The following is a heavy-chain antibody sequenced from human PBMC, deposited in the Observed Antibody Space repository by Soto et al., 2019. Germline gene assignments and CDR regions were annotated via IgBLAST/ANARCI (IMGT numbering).Heavy chain of an antibody. CDR3: ARGGLAPFNWFDP. CDR1: GGTFSSYA. V-gene: IGHV1-69*13. J-gene: IGHJ5*02. CDR2: IIPIFGTA. D-gene: IGHD3-16*01. Sequence: SVKVSCKASGGTFSSYAISWVRQAPGQGLEWMGGIIPIFGTANYAQKFQGRVTITADESTSTAYMELSSLRSEDTAVYYCARGGLAPFNWFDPWGQGTLVTVSS.